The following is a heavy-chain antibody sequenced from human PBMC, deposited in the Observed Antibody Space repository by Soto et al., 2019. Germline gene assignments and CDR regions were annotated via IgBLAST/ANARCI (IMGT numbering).Heavy chain of an antibody. Sequence: SATRPLTCTVSGICVVSGSYYLSWLRQPPGTGLGWIGYIYYRGGTNYNPSLKSRVTISVDTSKNQFSLKLSSVTAADTAVHYCARMVVAGANYFDDWGQATLVTISS. CDR1: GICVVSGSYY. CDR3: ARMVVAGANYFDD. J-gene: IGHJ4*02. V-gene: IGHV4-61*01. D-gene: IGHD2-2*01. CDR2: IYYRGGT.